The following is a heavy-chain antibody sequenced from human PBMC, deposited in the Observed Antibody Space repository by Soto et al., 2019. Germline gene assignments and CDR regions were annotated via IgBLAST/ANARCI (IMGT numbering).Heavy chain of an antibody. J-gene: IGHJ5*02. D-gene: IGHD3-3*01. Sequence: GGSLRLSCAASGFTFSSYSMNWVRQAPGKGLEWVSSISSSSSYIYYADSVKGRFTISRDNAKNSLYLQMNSLRAEDTAVYYCARSLRTYYDFWSGYYDPWGQGTLVTVSS. CDR2: ISSSSSYI. CDR1: GFTFSSYS. V-gene: IGHV3-21*01. CDR3: ARSLRTYYDFWSGYYDP.